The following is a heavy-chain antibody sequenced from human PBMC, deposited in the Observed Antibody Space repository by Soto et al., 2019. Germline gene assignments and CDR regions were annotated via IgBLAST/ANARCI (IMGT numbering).Heavy chain of an antibody. Sequence: GASVKVSCKASGGTFSSYAISWVRQAPGQGLEWKGGIIPIFGTANYAQKFQGRVTITADESTSTAYMELSSLRSEDTAVYYCARDLYQSRRDGTMGYYYYGMDVWGQGTTVTVSS. CDR3: ARDLYQSRRDGTMGYYYYGMDV. CDR1: GGTFSSYA. D-gene: IGHD1-1*01. V-gene: IGHV1-69*13. CDR2: IIPIFGTA. J-gene: IGHJ6*02.